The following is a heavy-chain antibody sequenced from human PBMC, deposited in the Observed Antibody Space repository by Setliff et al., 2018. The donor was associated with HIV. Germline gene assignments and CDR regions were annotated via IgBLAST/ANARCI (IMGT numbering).Heavy chain of an antibody. CDR1: GGSISSGSCY. J-gene: IGHJ3*01. V-gene: IGHV4-61*09. Sequence: SETLSLTCSVSGGSISSGSCYWTWIRQPAGKGPEWIGHIYTNGYTNYNPSLKSRVTISVDTSKNQFSLRLTSVTAADTAVYYCARAPPGIQNDAFDVWGQGTMVTVS. CDR2: IYTNGYT. CDR3: ARAPPGIQNDAFDV.